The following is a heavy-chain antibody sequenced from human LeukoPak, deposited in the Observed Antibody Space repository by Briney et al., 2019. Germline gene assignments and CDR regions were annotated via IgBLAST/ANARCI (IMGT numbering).Heavy chain of an antibody. CDR3: ASSIRITIFGVPPRGYYYMDV. J-gene: IGHJ6*03. Sequence: KASETLSLTCAVYGESFSVYYWSWMRQPPEEGRGWMGEIYHRGNTNYNPPLKSRVTISVDTSKNQFSLKLRSVTAADTAVYYCASSIRITIFGVPPRGYYYMDVWGKGTTVTVSS. V-gene: IGHV4-34*01. CDR2: IYHRGNT. D-gene: IGHD3-3*01. CDR1: GESFSVYY.